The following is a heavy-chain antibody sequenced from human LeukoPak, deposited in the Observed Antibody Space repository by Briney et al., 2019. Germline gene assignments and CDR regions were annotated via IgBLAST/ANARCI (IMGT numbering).Heavy chain of an antibody. CDR2: RSGNGETT. Sequence: GGSLRLSCAASGFTFSSYAMVWVRQAPGKGLEWVAVRSGNGETTCSAASVTARFTISRDNSRNTVYLQMNSLRGDDTAVYYCVKDVIWSTDGGQGTLVTV. D-gene: IGHD2-21*01. J-gene: IGHJ4*02. V-gene: IGHV3-23*01. CDR1: GFTFSSYA. CDR3: VKDVIWSTD.